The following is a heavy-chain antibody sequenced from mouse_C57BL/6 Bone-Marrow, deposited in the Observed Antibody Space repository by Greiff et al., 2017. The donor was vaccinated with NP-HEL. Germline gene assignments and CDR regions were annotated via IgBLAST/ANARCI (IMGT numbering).Heavy chain of an antibody. V-gene: IGHV1-55*01. J-gene: IGHJ4*01. CDR2: IYPGSGST. D-gene: IGHD1-1*01. CDR3: ARSDYYGSSYYAMDY. Sequence: QVQLQQPGAELVKPGASVKMSCKASGYTFTSYWITWVKQRPGQGLEWIGDIYPGSGSTNYNEKFKRKATLTVDTSSSTAYMQLSSLTSEDSAVYYCARSDYYGSSYYAMDYWGQGTSVTVSS. CDR1: GYTFTSYW.